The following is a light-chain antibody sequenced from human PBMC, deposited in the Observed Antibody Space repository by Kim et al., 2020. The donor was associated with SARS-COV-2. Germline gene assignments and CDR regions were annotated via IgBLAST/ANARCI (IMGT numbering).Light chain of an antibody. CDR3: AAWDDSLNGVV. J-gene: IGLJ2*01. V-gene: IGLV1-44*01. CDR1: SSNHESNP. CDR2: TNN. Sequence: GQRVTISCSGSSSNHESNPVNWYQQLPGTAPKLLIYTNNQRPSGVPDRFSGSKSGTSASLDISGLQSEDEADYYCAAWDDSLNGVVFGGGTQLTVL.